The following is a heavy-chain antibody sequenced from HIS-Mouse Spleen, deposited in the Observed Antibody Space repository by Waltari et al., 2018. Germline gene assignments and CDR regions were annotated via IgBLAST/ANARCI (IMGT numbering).Heavy chain of an antibody. D-gene: IGHD6-13*01. J-gene: IGHJ2*01. Sequence: QLQLQESGPGLVKPSETLSLTVTVSGGSISSSSYYWGWIRQTPGKGLEWIGSIYYSGSTYYNPSLKSRVTISVDTSKNQFSLKLSSVTAADTAVYYCAREIPYSSSWYDWYFDLWGRGTLVTVSS. V-gene: IGHV4-39*07. CDR1: GGSISSSSYY. CDR3: AREIPYSSSWYDWYFDL. CDR2: IYYSGST.